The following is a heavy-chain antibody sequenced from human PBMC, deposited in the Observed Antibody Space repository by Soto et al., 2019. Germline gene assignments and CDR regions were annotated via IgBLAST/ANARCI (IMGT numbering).Heavy chain of an antibody. Sequence: LSLTCTVSGGSISSSSYYWGWIRQPPGKGLEWIGSIYYSGSTYYNPSLKSRVTISVDTSKNQFSLKLSSVTAADTAVYYCARQDIVATIVVVVIKEFDYWGQGTLVTVSS. CDR2: IYYSGST. J-gene: IGHJ4*02. V-gene: IGHV4-39*01. CDR1: GGSISSSSYY. D-gene: IGHD5-12*01. CDR3: ARQDIVATIVVVVIKEFDY.